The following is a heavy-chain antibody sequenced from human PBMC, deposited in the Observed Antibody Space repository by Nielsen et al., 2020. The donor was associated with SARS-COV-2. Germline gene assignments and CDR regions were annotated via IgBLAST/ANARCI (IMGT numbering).Heavy chain of an antibody. CDR3: ARDPSIVVVPAAMSYYYYMDV. Sequence: ASVKVSCKASGYTFTGYYMHWVRQAPGQGLEWMGRINPNSGGTNYAQKFQGRVTMTRDTSISTAYMELSRLRSDDTAVYYCARDPSIVVVPAAMSYYYYMDVWGKGTTVTVSS. V-gene: IGHV1-2*06. CDR2: INPNSGGT. J-gene: IGHJ6*03. CDR1: GYTFTGYY. D-gene: IGHD2-2*01.